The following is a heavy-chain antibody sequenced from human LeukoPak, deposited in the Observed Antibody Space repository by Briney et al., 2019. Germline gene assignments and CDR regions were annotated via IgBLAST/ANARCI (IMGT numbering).Heavy chain of an antibody. CDR1: GFSFSSYW. Sequence: AGGSLRLSCAASGFSFSSYWMSWVRQAPGKGLEWVADTSYDGSNQYYADSVKGRFTISRDNSENTLYLQMNSLRAEDTAVYYCASRGSYCSSSSCQNQFYYGMDVWGQGTTVTVSS. CDR2: TSYDGSNQ. CDR3: ASRGSYCSSSSCQNQFYYGMDV. J-gene: IGHJ6*02. V-gene: IGHV3-30-3*01. D-gene: IGHD2-2*01.